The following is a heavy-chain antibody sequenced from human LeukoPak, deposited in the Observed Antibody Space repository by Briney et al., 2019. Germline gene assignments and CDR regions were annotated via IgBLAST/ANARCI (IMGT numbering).Heavy chain of an antibody. CDR2: INPNSGGT. CDR3: ARDLSTGYYFDY. V-gene: IGHV1-2*02. D-gene: IGHD4-17*01. Sequence: ASVKVSCKASGYTFTGYYMHWVRQAPGQGLEWMGWINPNSGGTNYAQKFQGRVTMTRDTSTSTVYMELSSLRSEDTAVYYCARDLSTGYYFDYWGQGTLVTVSS. CDR1: GYTFTGYY. J-gene: IGHJ4*02.